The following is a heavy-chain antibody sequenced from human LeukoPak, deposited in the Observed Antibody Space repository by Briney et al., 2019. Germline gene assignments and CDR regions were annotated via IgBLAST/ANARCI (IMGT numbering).Heavy chain of an antibody. CDR2: IYTSGST. CDR3: ARDNLSWFDP. J-gene: IGHJ5*02. D-gene: IGHD1-14*01. V-gene: IGHV4-4*07. CDR1: SRSISSYY. Sequence: SDTLSLTCTVSSRSISSYYWSWIRQPAGKGLEWIGRIYTSGSTNYNPSLKSRLTMSVDTSKHQFSLKLSSVTAADTAVYYCARDNLSWFDPWGQGTLVTVSS.